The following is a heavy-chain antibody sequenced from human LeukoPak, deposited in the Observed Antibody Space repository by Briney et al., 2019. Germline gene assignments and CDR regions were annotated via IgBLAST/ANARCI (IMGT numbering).Heavy chain of an antibody. CDR3: AKDHTPFRDYFDY. CDR1: GFTFSSYA. D-gene: IGHD3-10*01. J-gene: IGHJ4*02. V-gene: IGHV3-23*01. CDR2: ISGSGGST. Sequence: PGGSLRLSCAASGFTFSSYAMSWVRRAPGKGLEWVSAISGSGGSTYYADPVKGRFTISRDNPKNTLYLQMNSLRAEDTAVYYCAKDHTPFRDYFDYWGQGTLVTVSS.